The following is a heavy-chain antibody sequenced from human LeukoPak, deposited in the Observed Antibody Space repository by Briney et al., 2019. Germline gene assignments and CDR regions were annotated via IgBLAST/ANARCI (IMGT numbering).Heavy chain of an antibody. CDR2: ISAYNGNT. V-gene: IGHV1-18*01. CDR1: GYTFTSYG. J-gene: IGHJ4*02. D-gene: IGHD2-21*02. Sequence: ASVKVSCRASGYTFTSYGISWVRQAPGQGLEWMGWISAYNGNTNYAQKLQGRVTMTTDTSTSTAYMELRSLRSDDTAVYYCAREPLGDFAQDNLIDYWGQGTLATVSS. CDR3: AREPLGDFAQDNLIDY.